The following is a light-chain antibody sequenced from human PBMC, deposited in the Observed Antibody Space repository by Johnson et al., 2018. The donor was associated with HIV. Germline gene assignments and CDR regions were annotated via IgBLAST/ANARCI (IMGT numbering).Light chain of an antibody. V-gene: IGLV1-51*02. Sequence: QSVLTQPPSVSAAPGQKVTISCSGSSSNIGNNYVSWYQQLPGTAPKLLIYENNKRPSGIPDRFSGSKSGTSATLGITGLQTGDEADYYCGTLDSSLGPVFGTGTKVTVL. CDR2: ENN. J-gene: IGLJ1*01. CDR3: GTLDSSLGPV. CDR1: SSNIGNNY.